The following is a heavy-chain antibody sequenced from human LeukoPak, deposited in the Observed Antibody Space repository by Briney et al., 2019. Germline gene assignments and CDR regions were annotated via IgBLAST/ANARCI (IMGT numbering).Heavy chain of an antibody. J-gene: IGHJ4*02. Sequence: SETLSLTCTVSGGSISSSSYYWDWIRQPPGKGLEWIGSIYYSGSTYYNPSLKSRVTISVDTSKNQFSLKLSSVTAADTAVYYCARHLSSSWYFDYWGQGTLVTVSS. CDR1: GGSISSSSYY. D-gene: IGHD6-13*01. CDR3: ARHLSSSWYFDY. V-gene: IGHV4-39*01. CDR2: IYYSGST.